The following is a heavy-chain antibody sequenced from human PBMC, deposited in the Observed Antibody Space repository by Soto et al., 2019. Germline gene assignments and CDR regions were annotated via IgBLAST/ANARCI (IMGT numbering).Heavy chain of an antibody. Sequence: GGSLRLSCAASGFTFDDYAMHWVRQAPGKGLEWVSGISWNSGSIGYADSVKGRFTISRDNAKNSLYLQMNSLRAEDTALYYCAKDPTGHYYYYYMDVWGKGTTVTVSS. CDR1: GFTFDDYA. CDR2: ISWNSGSI. CDR3: AKDPTGHYYYYYMDV. D-gene: IGHD1-1*01. J-gene: IGHJ6*03. V-gene: IGHV3-9*01.